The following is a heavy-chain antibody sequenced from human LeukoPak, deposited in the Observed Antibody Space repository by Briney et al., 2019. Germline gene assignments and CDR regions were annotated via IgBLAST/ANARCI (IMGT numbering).Heavy chain of an antibody. Sequence: PTETLSLTCTVSGGAISTEYWSWIRQPPGKGLQWIGYIYYSGTTNYSPSLKSRVTMSVDTTKNQFSLKLTSVTAADTAVYYCATGPTSEYEPLTWYFDLWGRGTLVTVSS. J-gene: IGHJ2*01. D-gene: IGHD6-6*01. V-gene: IGHV4-59*01. CDR2: IYYSGTT. CDR1: GGAISTEY. CDR3: ATGPTSEYEPLTWYFDL.